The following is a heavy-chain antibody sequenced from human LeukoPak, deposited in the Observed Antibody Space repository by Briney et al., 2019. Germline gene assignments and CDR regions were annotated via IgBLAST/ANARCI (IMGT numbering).Heavy chain of an antibody. Sequence: SETLSLTCAVYGGSFSGYYWSWIRQPPGKGLEWIGEINHSGSTNYNPSLKSRVTISVDTSKNQFSLKLSSVTAADTAVYYCARTPQDYYGSGSFDYWGQGTLVTVSS. D-gene: IGHD3-10*01. CDR3: ARTPQDYYGSGSFDY. V-gene: IGHV4-34*01. CDR1: GGSFSGYY. J-gene: IGHJ4*02. CDR2: INHSGST.